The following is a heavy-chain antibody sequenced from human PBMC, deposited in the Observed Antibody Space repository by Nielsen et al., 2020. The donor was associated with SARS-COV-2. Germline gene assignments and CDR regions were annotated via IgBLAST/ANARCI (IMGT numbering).Heavy chain of an antibody. CDR3: TRDMGSSNYYPNALDY. Sequence: GGSLRLSCATSGFTFDDHAMHWVRQAPGKGLEWVSSIGWNGFTIGYADSVKGRFTISRDNARNSVYLQINSLRTEDTALYFCTRDMGSSNYYPNALDYWGQGTLVTVSS. D-gene: IGHD3-22*01. J-gene: IGHJ4*02. V-gene: IGHV3-9*01. CDR2: IGWNGFTI. CDR1: GFTFDDHA.